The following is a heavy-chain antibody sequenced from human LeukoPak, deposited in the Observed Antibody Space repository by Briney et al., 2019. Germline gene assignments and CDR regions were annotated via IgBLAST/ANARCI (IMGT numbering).Heavy chain of an antibody. CDR2: SCHSGST. D-gene: IGHD6-6*01. CDR1: GYSISSGYY. Sequence: SETLSLTCTVSGYSISSGYYRGWIRQPPGKVLEGIGISCHSGSTYYNPSLKSRVTISVDTSKNQFSLKLSSVTAADTAVYYCARDGAQYSSSFLDYWGQGTLVTVSS. V-gene: IGHV4-38-2*02. CDR3: ARDGAQYSSSFLDY. J-gene: IGHJ4*02.